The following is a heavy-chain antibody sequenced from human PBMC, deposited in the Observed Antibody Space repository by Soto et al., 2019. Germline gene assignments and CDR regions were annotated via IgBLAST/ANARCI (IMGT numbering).Heavy chain of an antibody. CDR2: IVVGSGNT. CDR1: GFTFTSSA. D-gene: IGHD6-6*01. J-gene: IGHJ6*02. CDR3: AADFSIAGEDGMDV. V-gene: IGHV1-58*01. Sequence: SVKVSCKASGFTFTSSAVQWVRQARGQRLEWIGWIVVGSGNTNYAQKFQERVTITRDMSTSTAYMELSSLRSEDTAVYYCAADFSIAGEDGMDVWGQGTKVTVYS.